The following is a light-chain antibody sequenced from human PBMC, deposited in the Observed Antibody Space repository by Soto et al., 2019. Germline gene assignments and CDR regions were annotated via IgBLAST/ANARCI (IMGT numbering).Light chain of an antibody. CDR1: QSLIHSDGSTY. CDR2: EVS. V-gene: IGKV2-30*02. CDR3: MQGTHWPWT. J-gene: IGKJ1*01. Sequence: DVVLTQSPLSLPVTLGQPASISCRSSQSLIHSDGSTYLSWFQQRPGQSPRRLIYEVSDRDSGVPDRFSASGSCPDFTLKIIRVEAEDVGVYYCMQGTHWPWTFGQGTKVEIK.